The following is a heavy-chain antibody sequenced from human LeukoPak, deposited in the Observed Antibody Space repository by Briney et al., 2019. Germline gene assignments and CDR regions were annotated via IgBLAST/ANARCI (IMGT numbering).Heavy chain of an antibody. J-gene: IGHJ4*02. CDR1: GCTITDCY. CDR2: LNPHTGGA. Sequence: ASVKVTCNTSGCTITDCYIHWVRQPPAQGHEWMGQLNPHTGGANYPQQFQGRVAMTRDATINTDVILEIRLMSDAATVYYCARVTWTTVIGAPDYWGQGTLVTVSS. V-gene: IGHV1-2*06. D-gene: IGHD3-22*01. CDR3: ARVTWTTVIGAPDY.